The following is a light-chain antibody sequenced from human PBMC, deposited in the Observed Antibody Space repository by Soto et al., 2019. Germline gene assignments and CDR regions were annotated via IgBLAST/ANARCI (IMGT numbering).Light chain of an antibody. CDR2: ANN. J-gene: IGLJ1*01. CDR1: RSNIGDNT. V-gene: IGLV1-44*01. Sequence: QSVRTQPPSASGTPGQRVSISCSGSRSNIGDNTVNWYQFVQGTAPKLLIYANNQRPSGVPGRFSGSKSGTSASLDISGLQSEDETDYYCASWDDSLNGYVFGSGTKVTVL. CDR3: ASWDDSLNGYV.